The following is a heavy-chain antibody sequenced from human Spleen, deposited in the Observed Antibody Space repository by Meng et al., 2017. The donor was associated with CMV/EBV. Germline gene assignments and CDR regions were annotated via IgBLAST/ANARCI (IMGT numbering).Heavy chain of an antibody. J-gene: IGHJ6*02. Sequence: SETLSLTCAVHGVSFSHSDWTWIRQSPGKGLEWIGEISPSGSTNYNPSLKSRVTISVDTSKNQFSLKLSSVTAADTAVYYCARMGSLPAAGGYYYYGMDVWGQGTTVTVSS. D-gene: IGHD2-2*01. CDR3: ARMGSLPAAGGYYYYGMDV. V-gene: IGHV4-34*01. CDR1: GVSFSHSD. CDR2: ISPSGST.